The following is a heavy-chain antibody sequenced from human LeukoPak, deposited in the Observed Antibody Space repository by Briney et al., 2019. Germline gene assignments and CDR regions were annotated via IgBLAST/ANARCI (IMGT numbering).Heavy chain of an antibody. CDR2: IYHSGST. Sequence: PSETLSLTCAVSGGSISSGGYSWSWIRQPPGKGLEWIGYIYHSGSTYYNPSLKSRVTISVDRSKNQFSPKLSSVTAADTAVYYCAKLRNWFDPWGQGTLVTVSS. J-gene: IGHJ5*02. CDR1: GGSISSGGYS. D-gene: IGHD5-12*01. CDR3: AKLRNWFDP. V-gene: IGHV4-30-2*01.